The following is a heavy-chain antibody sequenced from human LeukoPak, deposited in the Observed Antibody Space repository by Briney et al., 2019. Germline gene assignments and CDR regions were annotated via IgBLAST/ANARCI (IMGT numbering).Heavy chain of an antibody. D-gene: IGHD6-19*01. Sequence: GESLRLSCAASGFTFCSYAMSWVPQAPGKGLKWVLGISYRGGSTYYAASVKRRFTISRDNSKNTLFLKMNSLSAEDTAVYYCAKFGSGWYFGASDIWGQGTMVTISS. CDR1: GFTFCSYA. J-gene: IGHJ3*02. CDR3: AKFGSGWYFGASDI. V-gene: IGHV3-23*01. CDR2: ISYRGGST.